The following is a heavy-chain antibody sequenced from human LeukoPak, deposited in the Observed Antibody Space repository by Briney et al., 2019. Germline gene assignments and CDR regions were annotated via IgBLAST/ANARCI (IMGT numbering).Heavy chain of an antibody. Sequence: GASVKVSCKASGYTFTSYDINWVRQATGQGLEWMGWMNPNSGNTGYAQKFQGRVTITRNTSISTAYMELSSLRSEDTAVYYCARGPVDSLNWFDPWGQGTLVTVSS. CDR2: MNPNSGNT. V-gene: IGHV1-8*03. D-gene: IGHD5-12*01. CDR1: GYTFTSYD. CDR3: ARGPVDSLNWFDP. J-gene: IGHJ5*02.